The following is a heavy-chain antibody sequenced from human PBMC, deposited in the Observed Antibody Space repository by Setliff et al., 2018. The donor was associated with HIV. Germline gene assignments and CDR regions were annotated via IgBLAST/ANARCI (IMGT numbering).Heavy chain of an antibody. Sequence: GASVKVSCKASGGTFSLYAINWVRQAPGQGLEWMGGIIPIFNTANYAQKFQGRATITADGSTSTAYMELSSLRFEDTATYHCARDQATGYEKVWFSWIDPWGQGTLVTVSS. V-gene: IGHV1-69*13. CDR3: ARDQATGYEKVWFSWIDP. CDR2: IIPIFNTA. D-gene: IGHD5-12*01. J-gene: IGHJ5*02. CDR1: GGTFSLYA.